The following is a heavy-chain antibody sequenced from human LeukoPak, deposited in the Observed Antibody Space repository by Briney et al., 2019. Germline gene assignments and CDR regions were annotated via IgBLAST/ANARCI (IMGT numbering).Heavy chain of an antibody. V-gene: IGHV3-23*01. D-gene: IGHD5-24*01. CDR3: AKSGYNRFDY. CDR1: GFTFDDYA. CDR2: ISGSGSGGST. Sequence: QTGGSLRLSCVGSGFTFDDYAMHWVRQAPGKGLEWVSSISGSGSGGSTYYADSVKGRFTISRDNSKNTLYLQMNSLRAEDTAVYYCAKSGYNRFDYWGQGTLVTVSS. J-gene: IGHJ4*02.